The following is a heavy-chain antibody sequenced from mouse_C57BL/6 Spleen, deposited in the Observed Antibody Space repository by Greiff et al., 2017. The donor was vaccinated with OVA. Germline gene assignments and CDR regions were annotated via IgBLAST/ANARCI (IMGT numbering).Heavy chain of an antibody. CDR1: GYTFTDHT. CDR2: IYPRDGST. D-gene: IGHD2-5*01. CDR3: ARSPPYSIQYAMDY. J-gene: IGHJ4*01. V-gene: IGHV1-78*01. Sequence: QVQLQESDAELVKPGASVKISCKVSGYTFTDHTIHWMKQRHEQGLEWIGYIYPRDGSTKYTAKFTGTATLTADKSSSTAYMQLNSLTSEDSAVYFCARSPPYSIQYAMDYWGQGTPVTVSA.